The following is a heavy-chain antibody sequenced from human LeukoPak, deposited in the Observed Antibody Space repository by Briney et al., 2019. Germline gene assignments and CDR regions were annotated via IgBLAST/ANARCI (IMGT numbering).Heavy chain of an antibody. CDR3: VSFYETY. CDR1: GNYW. Sequence: GGSLRLSCAASGNYWMHWVRQAPGKGLLWVSHINSDGSWTTYADSVKGRFTISKDNAKNTVHLQMNNLRAEDTAVYYCVSFYETYWGRGTLVTVSS. D-gene: IGHD2-2*01. CDR2: INSDGSWT. V-gene: IGHV3-74*01. J-gene: IGHJ4*02.